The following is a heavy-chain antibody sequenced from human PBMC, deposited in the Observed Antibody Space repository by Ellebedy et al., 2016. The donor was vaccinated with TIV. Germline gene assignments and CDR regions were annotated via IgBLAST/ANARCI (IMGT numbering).Heavy chain of an antibody. CDR3: ARDVYTGSYGGGFDS. D-gene: IGHD1-26*01. J-gene: IGHJ4*02. CDR1: GFTFTNFA. Sequence: GESLKISXAASGFTFTNFAMTWVRQAPGKGLEWVPLISTSGSYRQYADSVKGRFTISRDNTKNSLFLQMTSLRAEDTAVYYCARDVYTGSYGGGFDSWGQGTLVTVSS. CDR2: ISTSGSYR. V-gene: IGHV3-21*01.